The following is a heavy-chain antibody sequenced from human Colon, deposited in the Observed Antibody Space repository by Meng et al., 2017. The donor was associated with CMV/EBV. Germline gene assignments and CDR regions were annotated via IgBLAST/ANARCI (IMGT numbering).Heavy chain of an antibody. J-gene: IGHJ6*02. D-gene: IGHD2-15*01. CDR2: ISSSGSTI. CDR1: GFTFSSYE. CDR3: ARDLGDIVYNYYGMDV. Sequence: GESLKISCAASGFTFSSYEMNWVRLAPGKGLEWVSYISSSGSTIYYADFVKGRFTISRDNARNSLYLQMNSLRAEDTAVYYCARDLGDIVYNYYGMDVWGQGTTVTVSS. V-gene: IGHV3-48*03.